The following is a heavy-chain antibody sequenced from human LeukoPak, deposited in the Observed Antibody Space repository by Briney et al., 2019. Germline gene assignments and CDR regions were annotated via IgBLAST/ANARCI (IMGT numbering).Heavy chain of an antibody. Sequence: GASVKVSCKASGYTFTSYYMHWVRQAPGQGLEWMGIINPSGGSTSYAQKFQGRVTITRNTSISTAYMELSSLRSEDTAVYYCARVPSSSWYRPHYYYYYMDVWGKGTTVTVSS. CDR2: INPSGGST. V-gene: IGHV1-46*01. CDR1: GYTFTSYY. J-gene: IGHJ6*03. D-gene: IGHD6-13*01. CDR3: ARVPSSSWYRPHYYYYYMDV.